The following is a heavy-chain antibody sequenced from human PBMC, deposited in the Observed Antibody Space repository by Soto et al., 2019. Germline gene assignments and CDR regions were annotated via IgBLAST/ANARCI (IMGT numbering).Heavy chain of an antibody. V-gene: IGHV5-10-1*01. CDR3: ARQIYDSDTGPNFQYYFDS. D-gene: IGHD3-22*01. Sequence: GESLKISCKGSGYSFAGYWITWVRQKPGKGLEWMGRIDPSDSQTYYSPSFRGHVTISVTKSITTVFLQWSSLRASDTAMYHCARQIYDSDTGPNFQYYFDSWGQGTPVTVSS. CDR1: GYSFAGYW. CDR2: IDPSDSQT. J-gene: IGHJ4*02.